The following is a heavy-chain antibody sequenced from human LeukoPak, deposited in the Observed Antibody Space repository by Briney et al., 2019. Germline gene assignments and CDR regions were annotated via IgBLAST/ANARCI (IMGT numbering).Heavy chain of an antibody. Sequence: PGRSLRLSCVASRFTFSSYGMPWVRQAPGQGLEWVAILSYDGNNKNYADSVKGRFTITRDNPKNTLYLQMNSLRAEDTAMYYCARGSTSFYYPHFDYWGRGALVTVSS. CDR2: LSYDGNNK. D-gene: IGHD2-2*01. CDR3: ARGSTSFYYPHFDY. V-gene: IGHV3-30*03. J-gene: IGHJ4*02. CDR1: RFTFSSYG.